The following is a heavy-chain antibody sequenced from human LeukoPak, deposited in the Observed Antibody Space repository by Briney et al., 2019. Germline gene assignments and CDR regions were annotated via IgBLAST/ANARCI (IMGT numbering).Heavy chain of an antibody. D-gene: IGHD6-13*01. CDR1: GYTFTSYG. CDR2: ISAYNGNT. Sequence: ASVKLSCTASGYTFTSYGISWVRQAPGQGLEWVGSISAYNGNTNYAQKLQDRVTMTTDTSTNTDYMELSSLRTDDTAVYYCARVRTPGIAAAGPFDYWGQRTLVTVSS. V-gene: IGHV1-18*01. CDR3: ARVRTPGIAAAGPFDY. J-gene: IGHJ4*02.